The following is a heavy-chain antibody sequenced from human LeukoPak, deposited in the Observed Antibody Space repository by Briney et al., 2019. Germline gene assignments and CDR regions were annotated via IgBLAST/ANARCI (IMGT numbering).Heavy chain of an antibody. CDR1: DGSFINYY. J-gene: IGHJ6*02. Sequence: SETLSLTCVVSDGSFINYYWSWISQPPGKGLEWIGEVSHGGSANYNPSLKSRVTISVDTSNNQFSLKLSSVTAADTGVYFCARARNSNGHAIYGLDVWGQGTTVTVSS. V-gene: IGHV4-34*01. CDR2: VSHGGSA. CDR3: ARARNSNGHAIYGLDV. D-gene: IGHD5-18*01.